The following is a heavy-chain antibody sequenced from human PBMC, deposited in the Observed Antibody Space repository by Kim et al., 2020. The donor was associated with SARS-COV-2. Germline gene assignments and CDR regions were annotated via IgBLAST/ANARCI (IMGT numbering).Heavy chain of an antibody. CDR1: GFTFSSYA. CDR2: ISYDGSNK. D-gene: IGHD6-13*01. Sequence: GGSLRLSCAASGFTFSSYAMHWVRQAPGKGLEWVAVISYDGSNKYYADSVKGRFTISRDNSKNTLYLQMNSLRAEDTAVYYCARDGAAAGPTCFDYWGQGTLVTVSS. J-gene: IGHJ4*02. CDR3: ARDGAAAGPTCFDY. V-gene: IGHV3-30*04.